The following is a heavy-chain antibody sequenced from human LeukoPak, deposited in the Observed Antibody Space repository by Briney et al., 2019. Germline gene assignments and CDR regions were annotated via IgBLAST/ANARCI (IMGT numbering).Heavy chain of an antibody. D-gene: IGHD6-13*01. CDR3: ARLPGIAAV. V-gene: IGHV4-59*08. CDR1: GGSPRRYY. CDR2: INQSGRT. J-gene: IGHJ4*02. Sequence: SETLSLTCTVSGGSPRRYYWIWIRQPPGKRLEWLGYINQSGRTTYNPSLKSRLTMSVDTSKNQISLNLISLTAADTAVYYCARLPGIAAVWGQGTLVTVSS.